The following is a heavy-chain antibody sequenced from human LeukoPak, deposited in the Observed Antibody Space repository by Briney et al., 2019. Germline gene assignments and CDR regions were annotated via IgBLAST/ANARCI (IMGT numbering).Heavy chain of an antibody. V-gene: IGHV1-2*02. Sequence: ASVKVSCKASGYTFTGYYMHWVRQAPGQGLEWMGWINSNSGGTNYAQKFQGRVTMTRDTSISTAYMDLSRLRSDDTAVYYCARERATVEASIPGGAFDIWGQGTMVTVSS. CDR1: GYTFTGYY. D-gene: IGHD2-2*01. CDR2: INSNSGGT. CDR3: ARERATVEASIPGGAFDI. J-gene: IGHJ3*02.